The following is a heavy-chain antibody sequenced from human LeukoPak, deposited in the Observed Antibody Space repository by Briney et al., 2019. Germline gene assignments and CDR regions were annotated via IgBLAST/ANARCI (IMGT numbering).Heavy chain of an antibody. D-gene: IGHD2-2*01. CDR3: ARVSGYCSSTSCYDAFDI. Sequence: SETLSRTCTVSGGAVSSYYWIWIRQPPGKGREGIGYIYYSGSTNYNPSLKSRVTISVDTSKNQFSLTLSSVTAADTAVYYCARVSGYCSSTSCYDAFDIWGQGTMVTVSS. CDR2: IYYSGST. J-gene: IGHJ3*02. CDR1: GGAVSSYY. V-gene: IGHV4-59*02.